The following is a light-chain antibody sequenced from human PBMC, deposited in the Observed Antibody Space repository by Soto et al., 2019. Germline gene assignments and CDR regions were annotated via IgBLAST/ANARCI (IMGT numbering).Light chain of an antibody. J-gene: IGKJ5*01. CDR1: QGIRSY. CDR3: QHLDSYSA. Sequence: DIRLTQSPSFLSASVGDRVTITCRASQGIRSYLAWYQQKPGKAPKLLIYAASTLQSGVPSRFSGSGSGTEFTLTIISLQPEDFATYYCQHLDSYSAFGQGTRLEIK. V-gene: IGKV1-9*01. CDR2: AAS.